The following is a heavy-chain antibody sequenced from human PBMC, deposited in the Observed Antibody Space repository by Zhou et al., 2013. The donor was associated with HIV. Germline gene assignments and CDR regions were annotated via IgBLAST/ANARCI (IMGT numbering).Heavy chain of an antibody. V-gene: IGHV1-2*02. CDR3: ARDWQFHVIFDDYYIDV. Sequence: QVQLIQSGTEVRAPGASVNVSCKASGYTITDYYLHWVRQAPGQGLQWMGWINPKNGDTNYAQTFKGRITMTRDTSINTAYMVLTSLKSNDTALYFCARDWQFHVIFDDYYIDVWGEGTTVIVSS. CDR1: GYTITDYY. D-gene: IGHD3-3*02. CDR2: INPKNGDT. J-gene: IGHJ6*03.